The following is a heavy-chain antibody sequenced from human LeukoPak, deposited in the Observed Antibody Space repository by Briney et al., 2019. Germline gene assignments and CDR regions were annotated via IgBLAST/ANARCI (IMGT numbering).Heavy chain of an antibody. V-gene: IGHV1-69*06. CDR1: GGTFSSYA. J-gene: IGHJ5*02. D-gene: IGHD5-12*01. Sequence: SVKVSCKASGGTFSSYAISWVRQAPGQGLEWMGGIIPIFGTANYAQKFQGRVTITADKSTSTAYMELSSLRSEDTAVYYCARGRDSGYDWFDPWGQGTLVTVSS. CDR2: IIPIFGTA. CDR3: ARGRDSGYDWFDP.